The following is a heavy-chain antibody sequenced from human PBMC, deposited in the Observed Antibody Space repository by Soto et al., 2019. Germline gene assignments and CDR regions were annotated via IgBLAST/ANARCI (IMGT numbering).Heavy chain of an antibody. Sequence: ESGGGLIQPGGSLRLSCEVSGFSVTANYMSWVRQAPGKGLEWVSVIYSGGSTYYIDSVKGRFSISRDISKNTLYLQMNSXXXXXXXXXXXXGYGYWGQGTLVTVSS. CDR2: IYSGGST. J-gene: IGHJ4*02. D-gene: IGHD5-12*01. V-gene: IGHV3-53*01. CDR3: XGYGY. CDR1: GFSVTANY.